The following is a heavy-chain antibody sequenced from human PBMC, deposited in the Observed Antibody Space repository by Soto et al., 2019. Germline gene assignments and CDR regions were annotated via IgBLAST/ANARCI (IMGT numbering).Heavy chain of an antibody. Sequence: QAQVVQSGAEARAPGASVKVSCKASGYIFTSYYIHWVRHAPGQGLEYLGVAYPHAANTYVAQKFPGRITVTMARSTSTVDMELTSLTPEDTAGYYCARERDRAYWFEHWGQGTLVTVSS. CDR2: AYPHAANT. J-gene: IGHJ5*02. CDR3: ARERDRAYWFEH. V-gene: IGHV1-46*03. CDR1: GYIFTSYY.